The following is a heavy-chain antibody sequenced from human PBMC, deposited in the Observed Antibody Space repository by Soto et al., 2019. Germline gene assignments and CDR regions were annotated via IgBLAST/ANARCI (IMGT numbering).Heavy chain of an antibody. J-gene: IGHJ6*02. D-gene: IGHD5-12*01. CDR3: ARSYWLQFRGYYYYGMDV. CDR2: TYYRSKWYN. Sequence: SQTLSLTCAISGDSVSSNSAAWNWIRQSPSRGLEWLGRTYYRSKWYNDYAVSVKSRITINPDTSNNQFSLQLNSVTPDDTAVYYCARSYWLQFRGYYYYGMDVWGQGTTVTSP. V-gene: IGHV6-1*01. CDR1: GDSVSSNSAA.